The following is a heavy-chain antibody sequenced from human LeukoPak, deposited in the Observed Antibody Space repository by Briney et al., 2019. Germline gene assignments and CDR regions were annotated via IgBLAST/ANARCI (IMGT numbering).Heavy chain of an antibody. Sequence: PSETLCLTCAVSGYSISSGHYWGWIRQSPGKGQEWSGSIVHVGRTDYNASLKSRVTMSVDTSTNTFSLRLSSVTAADTAVYYCGRLSGYPPRLRPTNYWGQGTPVTVSS. J-gene: IGHJ4*02. CDR2: IVHVGRT. D-gene: IGHD5-12*01. V-gene: IGHV4-38-2*01. CDR1: GYSISSGHY. CDR3: GRLSGYPPRLRPTNY.